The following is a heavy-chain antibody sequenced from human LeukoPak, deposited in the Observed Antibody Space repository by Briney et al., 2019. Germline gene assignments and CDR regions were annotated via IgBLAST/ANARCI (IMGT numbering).Heavy chain of an antibody. CDR3: ASGSLEFDN. D-gene: IGHD1-1*01. CDR2: TYYRSKWYN. CDR1: GDSVSGNSAT. Sequence: SQTLSLTCAISGDSVSGNSATWNWIRQSPSRGLEWLGRTYYRSKWYNDYAISVKSRISINSDTSKNQFSLQLNSVTPEDTAVYYCASGSLEFDNWGQGTLVTVSS. J-gene: IGHJ4*02. V-gene: IGHV6-1*01.